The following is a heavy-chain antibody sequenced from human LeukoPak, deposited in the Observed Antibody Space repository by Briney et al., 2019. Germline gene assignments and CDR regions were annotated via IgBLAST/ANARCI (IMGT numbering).Heavy chain of an antibody. CDR2: IYYSGST. CDR1: GGSISSSSYY. D-gene: IGHD3-22*01. J-gene: IGHJ4*02. CDR3: AREDYYDSSGYYYGFDY. Sequence: PSETLSLTCTVSGGSISSSSYYWGWIRQPPGKGLEWIGSIYYSGSTYYNPSLKSRVTISVDTSMNQFSLKLSSVTAADTAVYYCAREDYYDSSGYYYGFDYWGQGTLVTVSS. V-gene: IGHV4-39*02.